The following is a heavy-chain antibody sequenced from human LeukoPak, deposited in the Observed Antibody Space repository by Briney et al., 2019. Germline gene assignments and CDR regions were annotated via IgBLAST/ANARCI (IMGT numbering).Heavy chain of an antibody. Sequence: ASVKVSCKASGYTFTGYYVHWVRQAPGQGLEWMGRINPNSGGTNYAQKFQGRVTMTRDTSISTAYMELSRLRSDDTAVYYCARRRNVDTAMVTHDAFDIWGQGTMVTASS. CDR1: GYTFTGYY. J-gene: IGHJ3*02. CDR3: ARRRNVDTAMVTHDAFDI. CDR2: INPNSGGT. V-gene: IGHV1-2*06. D-gene: IGHD5-18*01.